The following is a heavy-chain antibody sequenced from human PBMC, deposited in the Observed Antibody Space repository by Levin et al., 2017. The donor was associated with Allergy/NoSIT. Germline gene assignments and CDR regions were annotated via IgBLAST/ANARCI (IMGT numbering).Heavy chain of an antibody. D-gene: IGHD2-2*01. J-gene: IGHJ6*02. CDR1: GFTFSDHY. Sequence: QPGGSLRLSCAASGFTFSDHYMDWVRQAPGKGLEWVGRTRNKANSYTTEYAASVKGRFTISRADSKNSLYLQMNSLKTEDTAVYYCARGVGSSTSCYGDYYYYGMDVWGQGTTVTVSS. CDR2: TRNKANSYTT. CDR3: ARGVGSSTSCYGDYYYYGMDV. V-gene: IGHV3-72*01.